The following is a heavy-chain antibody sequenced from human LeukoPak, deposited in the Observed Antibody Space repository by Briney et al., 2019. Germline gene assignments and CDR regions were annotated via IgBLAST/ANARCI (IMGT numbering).Heavy chain of an antibody. J-gene: IGHJ4*02. Sequence: SQTLSLTCIVSGGSISSGDYYWSWIRQPPGKGLEWIGYIYYSGSTYYNPSLKSRVSISVDTSKNQFSLKLSSVTAADTAVYYCARENNYNGPYFDYWGQGTLVTVSS. V-gene: IGHV4-30-4*01. CDR3: ARENNYNGPYFDY. CDR1: GGSISSGDYY. CDR2: IYYSGST. D-gene: IGHD3-10*01.